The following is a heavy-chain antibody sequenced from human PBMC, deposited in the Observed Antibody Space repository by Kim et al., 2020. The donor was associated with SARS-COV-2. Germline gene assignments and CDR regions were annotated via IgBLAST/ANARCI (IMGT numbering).Heavy chain of an antibody. V-gene: IGHV4-61*01. CDR3: ARGALYYYDTTGTLWDS. D-gene: IGHD3-22*01. Sequence: SETLSLTCTVSGASLSSGSYYWSWIRQPPGKGLEWIGHIYYSGTTRYNPSLKSRVTLLVDTSKNQFSLKLSSVTAADTAVYYCARGALYYYDTTGTLWDSWGQGTLVTVSS. J-gene: IGHJ4*02. CDR1: GASLSSGSYY. CDR2: IYYSGTT.